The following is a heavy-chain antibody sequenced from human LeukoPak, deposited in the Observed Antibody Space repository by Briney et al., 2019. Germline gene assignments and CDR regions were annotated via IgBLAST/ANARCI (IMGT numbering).Heavy chain of an antibody. V-gene: IGHV4-34*01. Sequence: SETLSLTCTVSGGSINNYYWSWIRQPPGKGLEWIGEINHSGSTNYNPSLKSRVTISVDTSKNQFSLKLSSVTAADTAVYYCARGPSFDYWGQGTLVTVSS. CDR2: INHSGST. CDR1: GGSINNYY. CDR3: ARGPSFDY. J-gene: IGHJ4*02.